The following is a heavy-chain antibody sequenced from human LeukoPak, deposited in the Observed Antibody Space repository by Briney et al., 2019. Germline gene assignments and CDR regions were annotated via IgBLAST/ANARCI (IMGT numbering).Heavy chain of an antibody. J-gene: IGHJ4*02. CDR1: GGSISSGGYY. D-gene: IGHD6-19*01. Sequence: PSETLSLTCTVSGGSISSGGYYWSWIRQHPGKGLEWIGYIYYSGSTYYNPSLKSRVTISVDTSKNQFSLKLSSVTAADTAVYYCARGQGGWRLDHFDYWGQGTLVTVSS. V-gene: IGHV4-31*03. CDR2: IYYSGST. CDR3: ARGQGGWRLDHFDY.